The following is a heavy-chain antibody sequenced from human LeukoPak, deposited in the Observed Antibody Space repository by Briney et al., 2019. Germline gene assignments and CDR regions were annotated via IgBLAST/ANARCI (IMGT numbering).Heavy chain of an antibody. CDR3: ARSGGNSGRHHTPYYYYYMDV. Sequence: ASVKVSCKASGYTFTGYYMHWVRQAPGQGLEWMGWINPNSGGTNYAQKFQGRVTMTRDTSISAAHMELSRLRSDDTAVYYCARSGGNSGRHHTPYYYYYMDVWGKGTTVTVSS. CDR2: INPNSGGT. V-gene: IGHV1-2*02. D-gene: IGHD1-26*01. J-gene: IGHJ6*03. CDR1: GYTFTGYY.